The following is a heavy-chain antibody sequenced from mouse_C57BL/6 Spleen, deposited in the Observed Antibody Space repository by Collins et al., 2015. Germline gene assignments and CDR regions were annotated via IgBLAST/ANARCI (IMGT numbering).Heavy chain of an antibody. CDR3: ARRYGSSYDWYFDV. J-gene: IGHJ1*03. CDR2: IYPGSGST. V-gene: IGHV1-55*01. Sequence: QVQLQQPGAELVKPGASVKMSCKASGYTFTSYWITWVKQRPGQGLEWIGDIYPGSGSTNYNEKFKSKATLTVDTSSSTAYMQLSSLTSEDSADYYCARRYGSSYDWYFDVWGTGTTVTVSS. D-gene: IGHD1-1*01. CDR1: GYTFTSYW.